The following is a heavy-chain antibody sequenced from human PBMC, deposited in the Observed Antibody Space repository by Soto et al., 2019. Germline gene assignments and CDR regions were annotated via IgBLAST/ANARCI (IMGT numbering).Heavy chain of an antibody. CDR3: ARDGYSSGSFDY. V-gene: IGHV3-7*05. J-gene: IGHJ4*02. D-gene: IGHD6-19*01. Sequence: GGSLRLSCAVSGFTFTNFWMNWVRQAPGKGLEWVANIKQDGSEKYYVDSVKGRFSISRDNARNSLYLQMNSLRAEDTAVYYCARDGYSSGSFDYWGQGTLVTVSS. CDR2: IKQDGSEK. CDR1: GFTFTNFW.